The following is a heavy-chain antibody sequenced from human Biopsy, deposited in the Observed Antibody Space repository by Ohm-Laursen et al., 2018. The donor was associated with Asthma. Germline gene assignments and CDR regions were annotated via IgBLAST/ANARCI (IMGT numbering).Heavy chain of an antibody. CDR1: GFTFSSYA. J-gene: IGHJ4*02. V-gene: IGHV3-30-3*01. Sequence: SLRLSCAASGFTFSSYAMHWVRQAPGKGLEWVAVISYDGSNKYYADSVKGRFTISRDNSKNTLYMQMNSLRAEDTAVYYCARDLHPTNHLGELSEGFDYWGQGTLVTVSS. D-gene: IGHD3-16*02. CDR3: ARDLHPTNHLGELSEGFDY. CDR2: ISYDGSNK.